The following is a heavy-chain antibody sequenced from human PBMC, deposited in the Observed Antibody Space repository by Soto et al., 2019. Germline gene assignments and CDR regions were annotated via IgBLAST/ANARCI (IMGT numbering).Heavy chain of an antibody. D-gene: IGHD3-22*01. Sequence: SVKCYCKASGGTFSTYAIDWVRQAPGQGLEWMGGIIPRFGTEKYAQNFKGRITITADESTNTAYMELRSLRSQDTAVYYCARGVHYRSSRYYYFYWGQGTLVTVSS. CDR1: GGTFSTYA. V-gene: IGHV1-69*13. J-gene: IGHJ4*02. CDR3: ARGVHYRSSRYYYFY. CDR2: IIPRFGTE.